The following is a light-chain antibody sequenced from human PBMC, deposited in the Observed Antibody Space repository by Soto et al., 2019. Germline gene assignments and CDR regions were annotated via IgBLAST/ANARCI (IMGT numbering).Light chain of an antibody. V-gene: IGKV3-15*01. J-gene: IGKJ2*01. Sequence: EIVMTQSPATLSVSPGERATLSCRARQSVSSKLVWYQQKPGQAPRLLFCGASTRATGIPGRFSASGSGAEFTLTISSLQSEDFAVYYCIQYKNWTYTFGQGTKLEIK. CDR3: IQYKNWTYT. CDR1: QSVSSK. CDR2: GAS.